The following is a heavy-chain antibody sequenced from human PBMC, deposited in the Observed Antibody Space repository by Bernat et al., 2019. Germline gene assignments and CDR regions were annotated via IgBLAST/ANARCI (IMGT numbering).Heavy chain of an antibody. D-gene: IGHD3-16*01. Sequence: EVQLVESGGGLVQPGGSLRLSCAASGFTFSSYAMRWVRQAPGKGLEYVSAISSNGGSTYYANSVKGRFTISRDNSKNTLYLQMGSLRAEDTAVYYCARDCEMIRMYDVRYYFDYWGQGTLVTVSS. CDR1: GFTFSSYA. J-gene: IGHJ4*02. CDR3: ARDCEMIRMYDVRYYFDY. V-gene: IGHV3-64*01. CDR2: ISSNGGST.